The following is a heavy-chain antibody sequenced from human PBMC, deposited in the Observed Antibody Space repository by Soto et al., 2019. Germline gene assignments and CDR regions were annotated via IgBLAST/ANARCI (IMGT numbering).Heavy chain of an antibody. CDR1: GFTFPSSA. V-gene: IGHV1-58*02. CDR2: IVVGSGNT. Sequence: SVKVSCKASGFTFPSSAMQWVRQARGQRLEWIGWIVVGSGNTNYAQKFQERVTITRDMSTSTAYMELSSLRSEDTAVYYCAAVTAAAYLAAFDIWGQGTMVTVSS. D-gene: IGHD6-13*01. CDR3: AAVTAAAYLAAFDI. J-gene: IGHJ3*02.